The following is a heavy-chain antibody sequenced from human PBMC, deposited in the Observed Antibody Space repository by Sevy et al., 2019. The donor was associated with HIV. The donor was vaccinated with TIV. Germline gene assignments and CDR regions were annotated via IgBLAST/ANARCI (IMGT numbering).Heavy chain of an antibody. CDR3: AKHGIVVTRVGYFDY. Sequence: LSLACAASGFTFSSYAMSWVRQAPGKGLEWVSAISGSGGSTYYADSVKGRFTISRDNSKNTLYLQMNSLRAEDTAVYYCAKHGIVVTRVGYFDYWGQGTLVTVSS. D-gene: IGHD6-19*01. J-gene: IGHJ4*02. V-gene: IGHV3-23*01. CDR2: ISGSGGST. CDR1: GFTFSSYA.